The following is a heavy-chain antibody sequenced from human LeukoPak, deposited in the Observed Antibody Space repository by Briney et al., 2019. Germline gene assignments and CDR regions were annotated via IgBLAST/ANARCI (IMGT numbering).Heavy chain of an antibody. CDR1: GGSISIYY. V-gene: IGHV4-4*07. CDR2: IFTSGIT. J-gene: IGHJ6*03. Sequence: SETLSLTCTVSGGSISIYYWNWIRQPAGTGLEWIGRIFTSGITNYNPSLKSRVTMSVDTSKNQFSLNLSSVIAADTAIYYCAGETSGTYYNPLGYMDVWGKGTTVTVSS. CDR3: AGETSGTYYNPLGYMDV. D-gene: IGHD3-10*01.